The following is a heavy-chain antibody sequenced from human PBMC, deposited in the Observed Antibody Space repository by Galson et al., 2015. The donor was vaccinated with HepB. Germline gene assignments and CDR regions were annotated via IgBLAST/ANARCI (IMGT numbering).Heavy chain of an antibody. V-gene: IGHV3-30-3*01. J-gene: IGHJ4*02. D-gene: IGHD6-6*01. Sequence: SLRLSCAASGFTFSSYAMHWVRQAPGKGLEWVAVISYDGSNKYYADSVKGRFTISRDNSKNTLYLQMNSLRAEDTAVYYCARDQYGSSGDYFDYWGQGTLVTVSS. CDR3: ARDQYGSSGDYFDY. CDR1: GFTFSSYA. CDR2: ISYDGSNK.